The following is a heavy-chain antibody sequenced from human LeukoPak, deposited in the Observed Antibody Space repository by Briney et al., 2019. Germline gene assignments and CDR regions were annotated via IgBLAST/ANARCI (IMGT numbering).Heavy chain of an antibody. CDR1: GESFSGYY. Sequence: PSETLSLTCAVYGESFSGYYWSWIRQPPGKGLEWIGEINHSGSTNYNASLKSRVTISVDTSKNQFSLKLSSVTAADTAVYYCYSSGWSLWGQGTLVTVSS. V-gene: IGHV4-34*01. CDR3: YSSGWSL. J-gene: IGHJ4*02. CDR2: INHSGST. D-gene: IGHD6-19*01.